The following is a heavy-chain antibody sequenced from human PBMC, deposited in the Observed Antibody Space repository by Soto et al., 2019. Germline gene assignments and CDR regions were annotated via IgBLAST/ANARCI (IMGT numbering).Heavy chain of an antibody. V-gene: IGHV6-1*01. CDR2: TYYRSKWYY. CDR1: GGSVSSNSVV. CDR3: ARLVGNSWIDY. Sequence: SPTLSLTCAISGGSVSSNSVVWNWIRQSPSRGLEWLGRTYYRSKWYYEYAESVKSRIIINPDTSKNQLSLQPNSVTPEDTGVYYCARLVGNSWIDYWGQGALVTVSS. J-gene: IGHJ4*02. D-gene: IGHD6-13*01.